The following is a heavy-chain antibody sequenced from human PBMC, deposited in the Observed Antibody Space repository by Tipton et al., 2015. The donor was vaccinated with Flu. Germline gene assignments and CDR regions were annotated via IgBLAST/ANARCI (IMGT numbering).Heavy chain of an antibody. D-gene: IGHD1-26*01. J-gene: IGHJ4*02. CDR3: RFSAAEGVGY. V-gene: IGHV3-23*01. CDR2: ISGSSIYT. Sequence: SLRLSCAASGFTFSNYVMTWVRQAPGKGLEWVSGISGSSIYTYYADSVKGRFTISRDNSRNTMYLQMNSLRAEDTAVYYCRFSAAEGVGYWGQGTLATVSS. CDR1: GFTFSNYV.